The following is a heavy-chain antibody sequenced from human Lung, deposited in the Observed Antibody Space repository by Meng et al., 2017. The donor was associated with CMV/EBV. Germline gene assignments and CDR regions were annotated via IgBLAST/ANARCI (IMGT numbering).Heavy chain of an antibody. D-gene: IGHD5-18*01. Sequence: SLKISCAASGFTFSSYAMHWVRQAPGKGLEWVAVISYDGSNKYYADSVKGRFTISRDNAQNSLYLQTSSLRADDTAVYFCARTPRGYSYGYSAYYYDYWGQGTXVTGAS. CDR2: ISYDGSNK. V-gene: IGHV3-30-3*01. CDR3: ARTPRGYSYGYSAYYYDY. J-gene: IGHJ4*02. CDR1: GFTFSSYA.